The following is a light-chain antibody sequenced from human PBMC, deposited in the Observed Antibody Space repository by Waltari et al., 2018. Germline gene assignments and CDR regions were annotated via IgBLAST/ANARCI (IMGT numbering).Light chain of an antibody. CDR1: KLGDKY. CDR2: EDS. V-gene: IGLV3-1*01. J-gene: IGLJ2*01. Sequence: SYEVTQPPSVSVSPGQTASITCSGDKLGDKYACWYQQKPGQSPVLVIYEDSKRPSGIPERFSGSNFGNTATLIISGTQAMDEADYYCQAWDSSTVIFGGGTKLTVL. CDR3: QAWDSSTVI.